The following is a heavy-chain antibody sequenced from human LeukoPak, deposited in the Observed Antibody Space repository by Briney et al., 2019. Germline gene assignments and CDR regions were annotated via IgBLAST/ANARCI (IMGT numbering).Heavy chain of an antibody. J-gene: IGHJ3*02. Sequence: SETLSLTCTASGGSISSSGYYWGWIRQPPGKGLEWIGSMYYSGSTYYNPSLKSRVTISGDTSKNQFSLKLSSVTAADTAVYYCASRYCSSTSCTDAFDIWGQGTMVTVSS. CDR2: MYYSGST. D-gene: IGHD2-2*01. CDR3: ASRYCSSTSCTDAFDI. CDR1: GGSISSSGYY. V-gene: IGHV4-39*01.